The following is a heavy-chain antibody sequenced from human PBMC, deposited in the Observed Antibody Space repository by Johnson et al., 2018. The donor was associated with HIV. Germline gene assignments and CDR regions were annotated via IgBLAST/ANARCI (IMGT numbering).Heavy chain of an antibody. CDR1: GFTVRSNY. D-gene: IGHD1-1*01. CDR2: IYSGGDT. J-gene: IGHJ3*02. Sequence: VQLVESGGGVVQSGRSLRLSCEASGFTVRSNYISWVRQAPGKGLEWVSVIYSGGDTYYADSMRGRLTISRDNSKNTVYLQMYSLRAEDTAVYYCARAEPWDRRHYAFDIWGQGTVVTVSS. V-gene: IGHV3-66*01. CDR3: ARAEPWDRRHYAFDI.